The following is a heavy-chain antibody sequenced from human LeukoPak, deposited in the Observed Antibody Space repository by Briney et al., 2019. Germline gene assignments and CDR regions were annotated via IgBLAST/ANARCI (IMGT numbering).Heavy chain of an antibody. CDR2: INAGNGNT. CDR1: GYTFTSYA. CDR3: ARDPTRYGSDNDYYYYYMDV. Sequence: ASVKVSYKASGYTFTSYAMHWVSQAPGQRLEWMGWINAGNGNTKYSQEFKGRVTITRDTSASTAYMELSSLRSEDVAVYYCARDPTRYGSDNDYYYYYMDVWGKGTTVTVSS. V-gene: IGHV1-3*03. J-gene: IGHJ6*03. D-gene: IGHD3-10*01.